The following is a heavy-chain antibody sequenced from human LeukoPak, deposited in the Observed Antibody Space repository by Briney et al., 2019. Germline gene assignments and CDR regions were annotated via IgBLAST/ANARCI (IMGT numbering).Heavy chain of an antibody. J-gene: IGHJ5*02. D-gene: IGHD5-24*01. CDR2: IIPIFGTT. CDR3: ARQTSGGYTVFSGKPRGHWFDP. CDR1: GYRFSSYG. V-gene: IGHV1-69*13. Sequence: SVKVSCKCSGYRFSSYGISWVRQAPGQGLEWMGGIIPIFGTTDYAQKFQGRVTITADDSTSTAYMDLSSLTSEDTAVYYCARQTSGGYTVFSGKPRGHWFDPWGQGTLVTVSS.